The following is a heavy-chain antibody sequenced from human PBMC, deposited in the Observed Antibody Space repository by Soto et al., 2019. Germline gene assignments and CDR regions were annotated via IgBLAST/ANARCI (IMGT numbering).Heavy chain of an antibody. J-gene: IGHJ6*02. D-gene: IGHD5-18*01. CDR2: LYYTGST. V-gene: IGHV4-59*11. Sequence: PSETLSLTCTVSGGSISSHYWSWVRQPPGKGLEWIGYLYYTGSTNYNPSLKSRVTISVDTSKNQFSLKLSSVTAADTAVYYCARGLQLPQYYYYGMDVWGQGTTVTVSS. CDR3: ARGLQLPQYYYYGMDV. CDR1: GGSISSHY.